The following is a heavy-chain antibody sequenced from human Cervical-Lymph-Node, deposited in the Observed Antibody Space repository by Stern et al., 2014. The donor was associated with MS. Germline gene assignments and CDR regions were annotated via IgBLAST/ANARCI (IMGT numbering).Heavy chain of an antibody. Sequence: VQLVQSGAEVKKPGRSLKISCKLSGYSFTIYYIDWVRQMPGKGLEWMGVIYPDDSETTYSPSFQGKVTISADKSITTAYLQWSSLRASDTAMYYCARHVQGFDYWGQGTLVTVSS. J-gene: IGHJ4*02. CDR2: IYPDDSET. CDR1: GYSFTIYY. V-gene: IGHV5-51*01. CDR3: ARHVQGFDY.